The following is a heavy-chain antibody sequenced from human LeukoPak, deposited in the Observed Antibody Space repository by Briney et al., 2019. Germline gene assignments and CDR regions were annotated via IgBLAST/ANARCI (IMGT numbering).Heavy chain of an antibody. J-gene: IGHJ6*03. CDR2: ISSSGSTI. Sequence: PGGSLRLSCAASGFTFSSYEMNWVRQAPGKGLEWVSYISSSGSTIYYADSVKGRFTISRDNAKNSLYLQMNSLRAEDTAVYYCARDYCRSDYYSYYYMDVWGKGTTVTVSS. CDR3: ARDYCRSDYYSYYYMDV. D-gene: IGHD2-2*01. V-gene: IGHV3-48*03. CDR1: GFTFSSYE.